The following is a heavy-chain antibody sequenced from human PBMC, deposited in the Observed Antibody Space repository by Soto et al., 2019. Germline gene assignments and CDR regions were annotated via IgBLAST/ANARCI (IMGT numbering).Heavy chain of an antibody. Sequence: SETLSRICGISGDSVLSNSAVWKWIRQPPPRGLEGLGRTYYRSRWYNDYAVSVKSRITVTPDTSKNQFSLHLNSVTPEDTAVCYCAREFPDYGSLDSYLDYWGQGPLVT. J-gene: IGHJ4*02. V-gene: IGHV6-1*01. D-gene: IGHD1-26*01. CDR1: GDSVLSNSAV. CDR2: TYYRSRWYN. CDR3: AREFPDYGSLDSYLDY.